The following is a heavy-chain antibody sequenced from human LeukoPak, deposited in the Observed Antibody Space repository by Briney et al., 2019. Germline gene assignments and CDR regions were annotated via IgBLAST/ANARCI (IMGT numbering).Heavy chain of an antibody. V-gene: IGHV4-39*02. D-gene: IGHD6-13*01. CDR1: GGSISSSSFY. CDR3: ARGLGYSSSWYTLGGWFDP. CDR2: FYYTGST. J-gene: IGHJ5*02. Sequence: SETLSLTCTVSGGSISSSSFYWGWIRQPPGKGLGGIGSFYYTGSTYYNPSLKSRVTLSVDTSKNQISLKLSSVTAADTAVYCARGLGYSSSWYTLGGWFDPWGQGTLVTVSS.